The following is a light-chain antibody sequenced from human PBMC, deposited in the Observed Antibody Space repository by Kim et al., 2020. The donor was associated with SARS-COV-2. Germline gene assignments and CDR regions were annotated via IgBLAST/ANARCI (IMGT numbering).Light chain of an antibody. CDR1: TSDIGTNS. V-gene: IGLV1-44*01. Sequence: PMFTTSCTGSTSDIGTNSRNWHQHLPGTAPNLLSFSNKQRPSAVPDRSSGSKSGTSVSMAISGLQYEDEADYYCAAWDDSLNGVVFGGGTQLTVL. CDR3: AAWDDSLNGVV. J-gene: IGLJ2*01. CDR2: SNK.